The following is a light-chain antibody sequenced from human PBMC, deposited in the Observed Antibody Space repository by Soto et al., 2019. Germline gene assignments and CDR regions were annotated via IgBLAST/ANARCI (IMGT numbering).Light chain of an antibody. CDR2: DAS. CDR3: QQYGSPSWT. Sequence: EVVLTQSPGTLSLSPGERATLSCRASQSVSSSDLAWYQQKPGQAPRLLMYDASSRATGIPDRFSGSGSGTDFTLTISRLDPEDFAVYYCQQYGSPSWTFGQGTKVDIK. CDR1: QSVSSSD. J-gene: IGKJ1*01. V-gene: IGKV3-20*01.